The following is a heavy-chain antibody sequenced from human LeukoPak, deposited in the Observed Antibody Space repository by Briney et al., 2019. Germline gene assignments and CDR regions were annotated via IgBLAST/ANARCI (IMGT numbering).Heavy chain of an antibody. CDR1: GFTFSSHG. V-gene: IGHV3-33*01. J-gene: IGHJ4*02. CDR3: ARDPAPSLYYDSSLPLYYFDY. D-gene: IGHD3-22*01. Sequence: GGSLRLSCAASGFTFSSHGMHWVRQVPGKGLGWVGVIWYDGSNKYYADSVKGRFTIPRDNSKNTLYLQMNSLRAEDTAVYYCARDPAPSLYYDSSLPLYYFDYWGQGTLVTVSS. CDR2: IWYDGSNK.